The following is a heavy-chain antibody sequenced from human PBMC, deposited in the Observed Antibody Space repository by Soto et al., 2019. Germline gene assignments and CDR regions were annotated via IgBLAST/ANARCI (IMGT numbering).Heavy chain of an antibody. CDR1: GGSISSGGYY. J-gene: IGHJ6*02. D-gene: IGHD3-10*01. Sequence: SETLSLTCTVSGGSISSGGYYWTWIRQHPGKGLEWIGYIYYSGSTYYNPSLKSRVTISVDTSKNQFSLKLSSVTAADTAVYYCARRSPLRSFDYYGMDVWGQGTTVTAP. V-gene: IGHV4-31*03. CDR2: IYYSGST. CDR3: ARRSPLRSFDYYGMDV.